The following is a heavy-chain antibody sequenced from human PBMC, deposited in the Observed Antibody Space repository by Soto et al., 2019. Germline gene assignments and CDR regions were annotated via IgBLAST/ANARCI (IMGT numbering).Heavy chain of an antibody. CDR3: ARDHQPQRGSPHNWFDP. CDR2: ISAYNGNT. J-gene: IGHJ5*02. Sequence: QVQLVQSGAEVKKPGDSVKVSCKASGYTFTSYGISWVRQAPGQGLEWMGWISAYNGNTNYAQKLQGRVTMTTDTSTSTAYVELRSLRSDDTAVYYCARDHQPQRGSPHNWFDPWGQGTLVTVSS. D-gene: IGHD1-26*01. V-gene: IGHV1-18*01. CDR1: GYTFTSYG.